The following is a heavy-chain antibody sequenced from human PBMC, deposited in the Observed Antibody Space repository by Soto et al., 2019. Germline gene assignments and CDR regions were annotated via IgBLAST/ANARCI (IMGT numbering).Heavy chain of an antibody. V-gene: IGHV3-23*01. CDR2: ISGSGGST. Sequence: GGSLRLSCAASGFTFSSYAMSWVRQAPGKGLEWVSAISGSGGSTYYADSVKGRFTISRDNSKNTLYLQMNSLRAEDTAVYYCAKGGGATIPTTYGMDVWGQGTTVTVSS. CDR1: GFTFSSYA. D-gene: IGHD1-26*01. J-gene: IGHJ6*02. CDR3: AKGGGATIPTTYGMDV.